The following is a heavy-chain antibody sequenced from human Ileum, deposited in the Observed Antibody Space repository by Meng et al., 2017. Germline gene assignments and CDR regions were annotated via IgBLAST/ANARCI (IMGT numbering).Heavy chain of an antibody. D-gene: IGHD1-1*01. Sequence: GESPKISCEASGFAFSSSWVHWVRQAPGKGLVWVGRINGDGGTISYADSLKGRFTVSRDNAKNTLYLQMDSLRAEDTAVYYCARGGNYYLDYWGQGTLVTVSS. V-gene: IGHV3-74*01. J-gene: IGHJ4*02. CDR2: INGDGGTI. CDR1: GFAFSSSW. CDR3: ARGGNYYLDY.